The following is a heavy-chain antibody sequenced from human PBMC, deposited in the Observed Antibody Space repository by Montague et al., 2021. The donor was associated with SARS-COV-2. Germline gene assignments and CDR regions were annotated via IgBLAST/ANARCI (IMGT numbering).Heavy chain of an antibody. CDR1: GGSINSGGYY. D-gene: IGHD6-13*01. CDR2: IYCSGST. CDR3: AGVHFVSSGWYPDAFDI. V-gene: IGHV4-31*01. Sequence: TLSLTCTVSGGSINSGGYYWSWIRQHPGKGLEWIGYIYCSGSTYYNPSLKSPLTISVDTSKNQFSLKLSSATAADTAVYYCAGVHFVSSGWYPDAFDIWGQGTMVTVSS. J-gene: IGHJ3*02.